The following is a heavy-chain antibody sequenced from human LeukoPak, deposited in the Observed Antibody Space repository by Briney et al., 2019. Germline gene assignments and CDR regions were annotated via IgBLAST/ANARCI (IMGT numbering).Heavy chain of an antibody. CDR1: GGSFSGYY. CDR3: ARGSSAKNQYYYDSSGYYYALFDY. Sequence: SETLSLTCAVYGGSFSGYYWSWIRQPPGKGLEWIGEINHSGSTNYNPSLKSRVTISVDTSKNQFSLKLSSVTAADTAVYYCARGSSAKNQYYYDSSGYYYALFDYWGQGTLVTVSS. V-gene: IGHV4-34*01. D-gene: IGHD3-22*01. J-gene: IGHJ4*02. CDR2: INHSGST.